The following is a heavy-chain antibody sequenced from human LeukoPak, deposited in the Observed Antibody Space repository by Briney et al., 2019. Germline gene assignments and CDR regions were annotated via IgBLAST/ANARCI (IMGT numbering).Heavy chain of an antibody. J-gene: IGHJ6*03. Sequence: ASVKVSCKACGYTFTSYDINWVRQATGQWLEWMGWMNRNSGNTGYAQKFQGRVTMTRNTSISTAYMELSSLRSEDTAVYYCARGGSSSWSRYYYYYYYMDVWGKGTTVTVSS. D-gene: IGHD6-13*01. CDR1: GYTFTSYD. CDR2: MNRNSGNT. CDR3: ARGGSSSWSRYYYYYYYMDV. V-gene: IGHV1-8*01.